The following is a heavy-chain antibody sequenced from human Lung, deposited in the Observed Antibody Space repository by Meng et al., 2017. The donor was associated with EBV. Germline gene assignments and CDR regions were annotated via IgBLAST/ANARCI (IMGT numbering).Heavy chain of an antibody. CDR1: GGAFSSNP. Sequence: QVRRGRSGAEGKKPGSSVKVSCKASGGAFSSNPISWVRQAPGQGLEWMGGIIPVFGTPNYAQKFQGRLTITADESTTTAYMELNSLRSEDTAVFYCAGSRVSFNWNDLTFDYWGQGTLVTVSS. J-gene: IGHJ4*02. CDR3: AGSRVSFNWNDLTFDY. D-gene: IGHD1-20*01. CDR2: IIPVFGTP. V-gene: IGHV1-69*01.